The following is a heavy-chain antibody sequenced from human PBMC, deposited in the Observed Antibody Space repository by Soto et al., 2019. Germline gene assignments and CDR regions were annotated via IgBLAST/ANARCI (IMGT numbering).Heavy chain of an antibody. CDR3: ARQRTSVVTQAYFDV. D-gene: IGHD3-22*01. V-gene: IGHV4-39*01. CDR1: DDSISMRRYY. J-gene: IGHJ4*02. Sequence: SLTCRVCDDSISMRRYYRVRIRPPPGKGLEWIGSIYYSGSTYNNPSLRSRVAMSIDTSKDQFSLKLKSVTAADAALYFCARQRTSVVTQAYFDVWGPGSRVSVSA. CDR2: IYYSGST.